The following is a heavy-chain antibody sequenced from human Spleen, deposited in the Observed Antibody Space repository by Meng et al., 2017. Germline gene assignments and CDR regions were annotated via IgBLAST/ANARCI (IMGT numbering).Heavy chain of an antibody. Sequence: GESLKISCKGSGYTFTNYWIGWVRQMPGKGLEWMGIIYPGDSDTRYSPSFPGQVTISADKSISTAYLQRNNLEASDTAMYYCATSQGIFGYGNYWGQGTLVTVSS. CDR1: GYTFTNYW. V-gene: IGHV5-51*01. CDR2: IYPGDSDT. CDR3: ATSQGIFGYGNY. J-gene: IGHJ4*02. D-gene: IGHD2-15*01.